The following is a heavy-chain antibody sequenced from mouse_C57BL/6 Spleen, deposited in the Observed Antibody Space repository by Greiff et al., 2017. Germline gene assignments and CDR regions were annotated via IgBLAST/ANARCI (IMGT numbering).Heavy chain of an antibody. J-gene: IGHJ2*01. D-gene: IGHD1-1*01. Sequence: EVQGVESGGGLVQPGGSMKLSCAASGFTFSDAWMDWVRQSPEKGLEWVAAIRNKANNHATYYAVSVKGRFTISRDDAKSSVYLQMNSVRAEDTGIYYCTRGISWYYFDYWGQGTTLTVSS. CDR3: TRGISWYYFDY. CDR2: IRNKANNHAT. CDR1: GFTFSDAW. V-gene: IGHV6-6*01.